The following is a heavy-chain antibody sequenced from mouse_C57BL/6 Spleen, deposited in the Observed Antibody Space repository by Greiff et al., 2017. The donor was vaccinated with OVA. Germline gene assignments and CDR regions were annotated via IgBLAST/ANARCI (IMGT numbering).Heavy chain of an antibody. J-gene: IGHJ3*01. CDR1: GFSLTSYA. CDR3: ARNEDYGSSYLAWFAY. V-gene: IGHV2-9-1*01. Sequence: VQGVESGPGLVAPSQSLSITCTVSGFSLTSYAISWVRQPPGKGLEWLGVIWTGGGTNYNSALKSRLSISKDNSKSQVFLKMNSLQTDDTARYYCARNEDYGSSYLAWFAYWGQGTLVTVSA. D-gene: IGHD1-1*01. CDR2: IWTGGGT.